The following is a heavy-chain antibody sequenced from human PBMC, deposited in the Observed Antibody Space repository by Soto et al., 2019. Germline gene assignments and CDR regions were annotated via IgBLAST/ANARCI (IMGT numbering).Heavy chain of an antibody. V-gene: IGHV1-69*01. D-gene: IGHD2-15*01. CDR1: GGTFSSYA. Sequence: QVQLVQSGAEVKKPGSSVKVSCKASGGTFSSYAISWVRQAPGQGLEWMGGIIPIFGTANYAQKFQGRVRLTADESTSTAYMELSSLRSEDTDVYYCATRIGYCSGGSGYSYYYYGMDVWGQGTTVTVSS. CDR3: ATRIGYCSGGSGYSYYYYGMDV. J-gene: IGHJ6*02. CDR2: IIPIFGTA.